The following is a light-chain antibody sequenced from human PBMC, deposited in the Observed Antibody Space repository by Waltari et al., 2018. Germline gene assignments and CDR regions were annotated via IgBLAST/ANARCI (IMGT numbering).Light chain of an antibody. CDR2: GAS. CDR1: QSVSINY. V-gene: IGKV3-20*01. J-gene: IGKJ4*01. CDR3: QHYGRSPRVA. Sequence: EIVLTQSPGTLSLSPGERASLSCRASQSVSINYLAWYQQKPGQAPRLLIYGASCRATDIPDRITASGSGTDFTLTISRREPEDFAVYYCQHYGRSPRVAFGGGTKVEIK.